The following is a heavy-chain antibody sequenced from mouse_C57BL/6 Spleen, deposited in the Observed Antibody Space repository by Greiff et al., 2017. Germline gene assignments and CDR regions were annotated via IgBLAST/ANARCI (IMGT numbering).Heavy chain of an antibody. D-gene: IGHD1-1*01. V-gene: IGHV1-18*01. J-gene: IGHJ1*03. CDR1: GYTFTDYN. CDR2: INPNNGGT. CDR3: ARKGSYWYFDV. Sequence: VQLQQSGPELVKPGASVKIPCKASGYTFTDYNMDWVKQSHGKSLEWIGDINPNNGGTNYNQKFKGKATLTVDKSSSTAYMELRSLTSEDTAVYYCARKGSYWYFDVWGTGTTVTVSS.